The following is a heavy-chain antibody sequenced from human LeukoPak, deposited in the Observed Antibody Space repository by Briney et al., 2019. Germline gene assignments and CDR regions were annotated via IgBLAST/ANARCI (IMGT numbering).Heavy chain of an antibody. V-gene: IGHV4-34*01. D-gene: IGHD1-1*01. Sequence: SETLSLTCAVYGGSFSGYYWSWIRQPPGRGLEWIGEINHSGSTNYNPSLKSRVTISVDTSKNQFSLKLSSVTAADTAVYYCARETGTIYYYFDYWGQGTLVTVSS. CDR3: ARETGTIYYYFDY. CDR1: GGSFSGYY. CDR2: INHSGST. J-gene: IGHJ4*02.